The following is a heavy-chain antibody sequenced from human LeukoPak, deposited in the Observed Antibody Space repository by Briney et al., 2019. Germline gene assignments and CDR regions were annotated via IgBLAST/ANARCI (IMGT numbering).Heavy chain of an antibody. V-gene: IGHV1-69*13. J-gene: IGHJ4*02. D-gene: IGHD3-10*01. CDR2: IIPIFGTA. CDR3: ARGGRRLPPRSFDY. CDR1: GGTFSSYA. Sequence: SVKVSCKASGGTFSSYAISWVRQAPGQGLEWMGGIIPIFGTANYAQKFQGRVTITADESTSTAYMELSSLRSEDTAVYYCARGGRRLPPRSFDYWGQGTLVTVSS.